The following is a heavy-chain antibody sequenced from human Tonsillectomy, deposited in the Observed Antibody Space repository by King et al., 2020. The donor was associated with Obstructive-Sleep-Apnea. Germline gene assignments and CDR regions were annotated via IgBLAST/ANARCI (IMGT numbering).Heavy chain of an antibody. J-gene: IGHJ4*02. CDR2: INPNSGGT. D-gene: IGHD6-13*01. CDR3: ARDRSEYSASWYSDY. CDR1: GYTFTGYY. Sequence: VQLVESGAEVKKPGASVKVSCKASGYTFTGYYIHWVRQAPGQGLEWVGWINPNSGGTNYAQKFQGWVTLTRDTSISTVFLELSRLKPDDTAVYYCARDRSEYSASWYSDYWGRGTLVTVSS. V-gene: IGHV1-2*04.